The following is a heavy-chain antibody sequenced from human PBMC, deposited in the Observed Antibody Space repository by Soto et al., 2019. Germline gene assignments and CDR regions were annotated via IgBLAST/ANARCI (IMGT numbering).Heavy chain of an antibody. Sequence: GGSLRLSCAASGFTFSVYGMHWVRQAPGKGLEWVAVISHEGSSKHYADSVQGRFTISRDNARNTVSLLMNSLRAEDTAIYYCAKTITTSGASSRGRGALLDSWGQGTLVTVSS. D-gene: IGHD3-3*01. CDR3: AKTITTSGASSRGRGALLDS. J-gene: IGHJ4*02. CDR2: ISHEGSSK. V-gene: IGHV3-30*18. CDR1: GFTFSVYG.